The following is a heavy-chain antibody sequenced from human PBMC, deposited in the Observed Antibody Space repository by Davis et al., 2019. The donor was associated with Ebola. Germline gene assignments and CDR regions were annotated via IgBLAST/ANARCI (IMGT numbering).Heavy chain of an antibody. J-gene: IGHJ1*01. CDR2: IRRSGTTT. CDR1: GFTFNHYT. CDR3: AGQPYSSAGYPWD. V-gene: IGHV3-48*01. Sequence: GESLKISCAASGFTFNHYTMHWVRQAPGEGLVWVAYIRRSGTTTYNADSVKGRFTISRDNAKNSLYLQMNSMRAEDTAVYYCAGQPYSSAGYPWDWGSGTLVIVSS. D-gene: IGHD3-10*01.